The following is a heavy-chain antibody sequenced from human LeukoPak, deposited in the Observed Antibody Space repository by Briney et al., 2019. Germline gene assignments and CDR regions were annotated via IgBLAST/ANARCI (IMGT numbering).Heavy chain of an antibody. CDR3: ARGSYYDFWSGYYTPVRYFDY. Sequence: TGGPLRLSCAASGFTFSSYDMHWVRQATGKGLEWVSAIGTAGDTYYPGSVKGRFTSSRENAKNSFYLQMKSLRAEDTAVYYCARGSYYDFWSGYYTPVRYFDYWGQGTLVTVSS. D-gene: IGHD3-3*01. V-gene: IGHV3-13*01. CDR2: IGTAGDT. CDR1: GFTFSSYD. J-gene: IGHJ4*02.